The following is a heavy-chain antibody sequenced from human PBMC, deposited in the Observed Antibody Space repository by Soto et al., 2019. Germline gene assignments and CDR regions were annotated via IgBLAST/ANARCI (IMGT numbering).Heavy chain of an antibody. CDR3: ATYTSPWYFFQH. CDR1: SGSISSSNYY. D-gene: IGHD6-19*01. J-gene: IGHJ1*01. V-gene: IGHV4-39*01. Sequence: QLQLQESGPGLVKPSETLSLACTVSSGSISSSNYYWGWIRQPPGKGLEWIGTIYYSGTTYYNPSLNSRVTISVDTSKNQFSLKLSSVTASDTAVYSCATYTSPWYFFQHWGQGTLVTVSS. CDR2: IYYSGTT.